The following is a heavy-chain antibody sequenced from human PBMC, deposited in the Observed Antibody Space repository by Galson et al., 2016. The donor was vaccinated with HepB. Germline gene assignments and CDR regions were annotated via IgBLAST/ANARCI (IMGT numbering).Heavy chain of an antibody. V-gene: IGHV3-23*01. D-gene: IGHD2-15*01. CDR1: GFTFSSYA. CDR3: AKVAWGVCSGGSCYCDY. Sequence: SLRPSCAASGFTFSSYAMSWVRQAPGKGLEWVSAISGSGGSTYYVDSVKGRFTISRDNSKNTLYLQMNSLGAEDTAVYYCAKVAWGVCSGGSCYCDYWGQGALVTVSS. J-gene: IGHJ4*02. CDR2: ISGSGGST.